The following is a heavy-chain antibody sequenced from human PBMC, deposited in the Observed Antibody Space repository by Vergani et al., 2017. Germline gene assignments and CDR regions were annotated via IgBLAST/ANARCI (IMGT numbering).Heavy chain of an antibody. Sequence: QVQLVQSGAEVKKPGSSVKVSCKASGGTFSSYAISWVRQAPGQGLEWMGGIIPIFGTANYAQKVQGRVTITADESTSTAYMELSSLRSEDTAVYYCAIGQNIVVGPAAFNAFDLWGQGTLVTVSS. V-gene: IGHV1-69*01. J-gene: IGHJ5*01. D-gene: IGHD2-2*01. CDR3: AIGQNIVVGPAAFNAFDL. CDR2: IIPIFGTA. CDR1: GGTFSSYA.